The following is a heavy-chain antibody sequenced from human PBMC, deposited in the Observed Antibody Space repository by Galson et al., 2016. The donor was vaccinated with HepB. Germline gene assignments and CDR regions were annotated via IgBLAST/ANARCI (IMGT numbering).Heavy chain of an antibody. Sequence: SLRLSCAASGFTFSRHWMTWVRQGPGKGLEWVANTNEDTRRTFYADSVKGRFTVSRDKAKNSLYLQMNSLRVEDTALYYCSAYCGGGSCHGVDYWGQGTQVSVSS. V-gene: IGHV3-7*01. J-gene: IGHJ4*02. CDR3: SAYCGGGSCHGVDY. CDR1: GFTFSRHW. D-gene: IGHD2-21*01. CDR2: TNEDTRRT.